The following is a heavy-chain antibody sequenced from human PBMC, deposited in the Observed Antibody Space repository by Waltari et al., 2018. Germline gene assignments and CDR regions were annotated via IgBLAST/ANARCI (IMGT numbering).Heavy chain of an antibody. V-gene: IGHV3-33*06. CDR3: AKAGRRYFDFSEILE. D-gene: IGHD3-9*01. CDR2: IGSYGSKK. J-gene: IGHJ4*02. CDR1: GFTFGSYG. Sequence: QVHLVESGGGVVQPGKSLRLSCAASGFTFGSYGMHWVRQAPGKGVCGVAFIGSYGSKKYYAESVKGPFTISRDNSRRSGSLEMNSLRGEATAVYYCAKAGRRYFDFSEILEWGLGTQVTVSS.